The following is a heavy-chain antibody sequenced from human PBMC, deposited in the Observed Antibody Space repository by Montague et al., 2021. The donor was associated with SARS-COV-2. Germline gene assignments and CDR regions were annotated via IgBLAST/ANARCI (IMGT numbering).Heavy chain of an antibody. J-gene: IGHJ4*02. CDR3: AVELNYFFDY. V-gene: IGHV4-59*04. CDR1: GDSISSYY. Sequence: SETLSLTCTVSGDSISSYYWSWIRQPPGKGLEWIGSIYHNGKTYYNPSLERRALLSIDTSKNQFSLRLSSVIASDTAVYYCAVELNYFFDYWGQGFLVSVSS. CDR2: IYHNGKT. D-gene: IGHD1-7*01.